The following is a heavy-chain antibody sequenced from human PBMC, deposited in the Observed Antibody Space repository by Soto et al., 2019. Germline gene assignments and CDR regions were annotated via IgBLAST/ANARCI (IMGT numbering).Heavy chain of an antibody. CDR2: ITSTGDRA. D-gene: IGHD5-18*01. CDR1: GFTFSSYA. V-gene: IGHV3-23*01. CDR3: AKYYMVTRSPFDY. J-gene: IGHJ4*02. Sequence: GGSVRLSCAASGFTFSSYAMSWVRQAPGKGLEWVSSITSTGDRAYYADSVKGRFTVSRDNSKNTLYLQMNSLRAEDTAVYYCAKYYMVTRSPFDYWGQGTLVTVSS.